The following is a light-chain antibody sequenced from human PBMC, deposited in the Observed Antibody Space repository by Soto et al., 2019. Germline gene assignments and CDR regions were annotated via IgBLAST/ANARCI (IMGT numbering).Light chain of an antibody. V-gene: IGLV4-69*01. CDR3: QTWGTGIVI. Sequence: QPVLTQSPSASASLGASVKLTCTLSSAHSSDAIAWHQQQPEKGPRFLMNLNNDGSHTKGDGIPDRFSGSSSGAERYLTISSLQSEDEADYYCQTWGTGIVIFGGGTKLPVL. J-gene: IGLJ2*01. CDR1: SAHSSDA. CDR2: LNNDGSH.